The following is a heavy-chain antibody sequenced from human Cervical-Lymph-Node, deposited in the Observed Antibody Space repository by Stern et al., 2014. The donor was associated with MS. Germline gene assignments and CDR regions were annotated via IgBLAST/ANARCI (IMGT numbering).Heavy chain of an antibody. CDR3: AKHACTGAACPFDL. CDR2: VYYSGAT. CDR1: GDSISSYTHY. J-gene: IGHJ4*02. V-gene: IGHV4-39*01. D-gene: IGHD2-8*02. Sequence: VQLEESGPGLVKPSETLSLTCAVSGDSISSYTHYWAWIRQPPGKGLEWIGSVYYSGATYYNPSLKSPVTISVDTPKNPFSRGLNSVTAADTAVYYCAKHACTGAACPFDLWGQGTLVTVSS.